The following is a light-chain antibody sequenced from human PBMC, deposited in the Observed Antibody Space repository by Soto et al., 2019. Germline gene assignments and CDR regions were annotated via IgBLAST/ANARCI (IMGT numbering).Light chain of an antibody. J-gene: IGKJ1*01. CDR3: QQYGGSPWT. V-gene: IGKV3-20*01. Sequence: EIVLTQSPGTLSLSPGERATLSCRASQSVSSSYLAWYQQKPGQAPRLLIYGASSRATGMPDRFSGSGSGTDFALTISRLEPEDFAVYYCQQYGGSPWTFGQGTKVEIK. CDR2: GAS. CDR1: QSVSSSY.